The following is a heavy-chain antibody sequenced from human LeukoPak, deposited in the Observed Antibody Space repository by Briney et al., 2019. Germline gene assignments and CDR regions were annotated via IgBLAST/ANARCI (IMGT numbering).Heavy chain of an antibody. D-gene: IGHD3-22*01. CDR2: ISSSSSYI. Sequence: GGSLRLSCAASGFTFSNYAIHWVRQAPGKGLEWVSSISSSSSYIYYADSVKGRFTISRDNAKNSLYLQMNSLRAEDTAVYYCARTGHYYDSSGYYYEPFDYWGQGTLVTVSS. CDR1: GFTFSNYA. CDR3: ARTGHYYDSSGYYYEPFDY. V-gene: IGHV3-21*01. J-gene: IGHJ4*02.